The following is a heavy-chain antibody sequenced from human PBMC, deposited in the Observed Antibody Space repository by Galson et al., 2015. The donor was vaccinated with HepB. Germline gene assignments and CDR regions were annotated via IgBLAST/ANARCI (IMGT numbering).Heavy chain of an antibody. D-gene: IGHD3-10*02. CDR3: AREALRDWGTMIGQPFDY. Sequence: SLRLSCAASGFTFSSYSMNWVRQAPGKGLEWVSSISSSSSYIYYADSVKGRFTISRDNAKNSLYLQMNSLRAEDTAVYYCAREALRDWGTMIGQPFDYWGQGTLVTVSS. V-gene: IGHV3-21*01. J-gene: IGHJ4*02. CDR1: GFTFSSYS. CDR2: ISSSSSYI.